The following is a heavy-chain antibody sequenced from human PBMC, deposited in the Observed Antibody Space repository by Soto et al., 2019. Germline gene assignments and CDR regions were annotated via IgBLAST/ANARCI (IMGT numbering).Heavy chain of an antibody. CDR3: ASHLTAGDYYYGVDV. CDR1: GFTFSNYA. D-gene: IGHD4-17*01. V-gene: IGHV3-23*01. CDR2: ISSGGGGT. Sequence: GGSLRVSCAASGFTFSNYAMSWVRQAPGKGLEWVSAISSGGGGTYYTDSVKGRFSISRDNPKNTLYLQMNSLRVDDSAVYYCASHLTAGDYYYGVDVWGQGTTVTVSS. J-gene: IGHJ6*02.